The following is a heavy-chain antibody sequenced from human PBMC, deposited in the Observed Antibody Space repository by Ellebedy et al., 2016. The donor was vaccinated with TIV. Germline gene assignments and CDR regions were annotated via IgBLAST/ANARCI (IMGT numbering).Heavy chain of an antibody. CDR1: RFTFSNYW. J-gene: IGHJ4*02. CDR2: INIDGSST. Sequence: PGGSLRLSCAASRFTFSNYWMHWVRQAPGKGPVWVSRINIDGSSTSYADSVKGRFTISRDNFNNTLYLQMNSLRAEDTAVYWCASWDFDYWGQGTLVTVSS. D-gene: IGHD7-27*01. CDR3: ASWDFDY. V-gene: IGHV3-74*01.